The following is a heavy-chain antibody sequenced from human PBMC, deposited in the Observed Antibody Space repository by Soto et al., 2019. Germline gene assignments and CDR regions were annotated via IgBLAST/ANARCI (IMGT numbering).Heavy chain of an antibody. Sequence: QMQLQESGPGLVKPSETLSLTCTVSGGSISSSSYYWGWIRQPPGQGLEWLGTIYSLGNTYYDPYVKSRLTISVDKSKSQLFLKLSSVTAPDTALYYCARQIYDSSGYYYAYWGKGTLVTVSS. CDR3: ARQIYDSSGYYYAY. CDR2: IYSLGNT. J-gene: IGHJ4*02. V-gene: IGHV4-39*01. D-gene: IGHD3-22*01. CDR1: GGSISSSSYY.